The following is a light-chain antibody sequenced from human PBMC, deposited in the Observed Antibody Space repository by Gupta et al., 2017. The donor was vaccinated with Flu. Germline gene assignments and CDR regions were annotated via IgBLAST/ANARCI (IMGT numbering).Light chain of an antibody. Sequence: QSALTQPRSVSGSPGQSVTIPCTGTASDIGDSKHVSWYQQHPGKAPKLVIYDVTKRPSGVPDRFSGSKSGNTASLTISGLQAEDAGDYYCCSYAGSVFGGGTKLTVL. CDR2: DVT. V-gene: IGLV2-11*01. CDR1: ASDIGDSKH. J-gene: IGLJ3*02. CDR3: CSYAGSV.